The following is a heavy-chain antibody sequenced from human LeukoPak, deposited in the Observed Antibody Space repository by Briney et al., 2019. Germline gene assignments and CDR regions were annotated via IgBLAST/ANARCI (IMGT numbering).Heavy chain of an antibody. CDR3: AKALVTSPIYNWYFDL. J-gene: IGHJ2*01. V-gene: IGHV3-23*01. D-gene: IGHD4-11*01. Sequence: VGSLRLSCAGSGFTSSNYAMVWVRQAPGKRLYWVSGIYVDITFDADSVKGRFTISRDDSKNTLFLQMNSLTADDTALYYCAKALVTSPIYNWYFDLWGRGTLVTVSS. CDR1: GFTSSNYA. CDR2: IYVDIT.